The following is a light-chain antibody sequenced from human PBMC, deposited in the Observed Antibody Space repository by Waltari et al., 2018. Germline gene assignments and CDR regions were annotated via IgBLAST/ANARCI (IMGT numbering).Light chain of an antibody. Sequence: DIKMTQYPSSLSASVGGRVTITCHASQDISNSLNWYHQKPWKAPKLLIYDASDLDTGVPSRFSGSGSGTDFTFTISSLQPEDIATYYCHQYQNLPYTFGQGTKLEI. CDR1: QDISNS. CDR3: HQYQNLPYT. V-gene: IGKV1-33*01. CDR2: DAS. J-gene: IGKJ2*01.